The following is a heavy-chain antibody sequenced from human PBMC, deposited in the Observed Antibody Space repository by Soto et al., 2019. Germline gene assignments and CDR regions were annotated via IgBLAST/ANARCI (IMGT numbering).Heavy chain of an antibody. V-gene: IGHV4-34*01. D-gene: IGHD3-10*01. CDR1: GGSFSGYY. CDR3: ARGGYGSGPNWFDP. Sequence: QVQLQQWGAGLLKPSETLSLTCAVYGGSFSGYYWSWIRQPPGKGLEWIGEINHSGSTNYNPSLKSRATMSVDTHKNQLSLKRSSVTAADTAVYYCARGGYGSGPNWFDPLGQGTLVTVSS. J-gene: IGHJ5*02. CDR2: INHSGST.